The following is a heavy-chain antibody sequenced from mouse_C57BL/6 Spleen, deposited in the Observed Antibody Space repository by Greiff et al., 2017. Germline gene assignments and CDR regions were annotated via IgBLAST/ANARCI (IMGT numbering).Heavy chain of an antibody. V-gene: IGHV1-64*01. CDR3: ARRGYEGAMDY. D-gene: IGHD2-10*02. J-gene: IGHJ4*01. CDR1: GYTFTSYW. Sequence: QVQLQQPGAELVKPGASVKLSCKASGYTFTSYWMHWVKQRPGQGLEWIGMIHPNSGSTNYNEKFKSKATLTVDKSSSTAYMQLSSLTSEDSAVYYGARRGYEGAMDYWGQGTSVTVSS. CDR2: IHPNSGST.